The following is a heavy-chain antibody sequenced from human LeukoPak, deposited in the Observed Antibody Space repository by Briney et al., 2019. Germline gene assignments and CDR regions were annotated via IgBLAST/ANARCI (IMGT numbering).Heavy chain of an antibody. CDR3: AKGSSSSRPYYFDY. D-gene: IGHD6-6*01. Sequence: SGGSLRLSCAASGFTFSSYAMSWVRQAPGKGLDWVSAITNSGGDTYHADSVKGRFTISRDNFKNTLYLQMNGLRVEDTAVYYCAKGSSSSRPYYFDYWGQGALVTVSS. CDR2: ITNSGGDT. V-gene: IGHV3-23*01. J-gene: IGHJ4*02. CDR1: GFTFSSYA.